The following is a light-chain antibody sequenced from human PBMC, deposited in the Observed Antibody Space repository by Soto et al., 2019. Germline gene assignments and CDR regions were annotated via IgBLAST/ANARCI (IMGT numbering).Light chain of an antibody. V-gene: IGLV3-21*02. CDR3: QVWDSSTRV. CDR2: DAS. CDR1: NIGSKS. Sequence: SYELTQPPSVSVAPGQTARITCGGNNIGSKSVHWYQQKPGQAPVLVVYDASDRPSGIPERFSGSNSGNTATLAISRVEAGNEADYYCQVWDSSTRVFGTGTKVTVL. J-gene: IGLJ1*01.